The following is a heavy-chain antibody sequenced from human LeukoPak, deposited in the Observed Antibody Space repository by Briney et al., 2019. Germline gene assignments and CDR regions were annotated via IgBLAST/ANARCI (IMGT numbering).Heavy chain of an antibody. V-gene: IGHV4-61*01. D-gene: IGHD3-10*01. Sequence: SETLSLTCTVSGGSVSSGSYYWSWIRQPPGKGLGWIGYIYYSGSTNYNPSLKSRVTISVDTSKNQFSLKLSSVTAADTAVYYCARGAYYYGSGSYYNFYYYYGMDVWGQGTTVTVSS. CDR3: ARGAYYYGSGSYYNFYYYYGMDV. CDR2: IYYSGST. CDR1: GGSVSSGSYY. J-gene: IGHJ6*02.